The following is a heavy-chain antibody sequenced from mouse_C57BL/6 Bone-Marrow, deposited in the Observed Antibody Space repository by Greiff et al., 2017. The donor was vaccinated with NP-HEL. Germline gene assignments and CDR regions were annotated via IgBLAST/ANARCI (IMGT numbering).Heavy chain of an antibody. D-gene: IGHD1-1*02. Sequence: QVQLKQPGAELVKPGASVKLSCKASGYTFTNYWMHWVKQRPGRGLEWIGRIDPNSGGTQYNEKFKSKATLTVDKPSSTAYMQLSSLTSEDSAVYYCARGDYYYLDYWGQGTTLTVSS. CDR1: GYTFTNYW. V-gene: IGHV1-72*01. CDR2: IDPNSGGT. J-gene: IGHJ2*01. CDR3: ARGDYYYLDY.